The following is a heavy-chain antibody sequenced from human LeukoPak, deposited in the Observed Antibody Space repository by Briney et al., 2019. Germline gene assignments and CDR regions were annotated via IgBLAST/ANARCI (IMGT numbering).Heavy chain of an antibody. CDR3: AIGATTDLDS. J-gene: IGHJ4*02. Sequence: GASVKVSCKASGYTFTSYDINLVRQATGQGLEWMGRMNPNSGNTGYAQKFQGRVTITRNTSISTAYMELSSLRSEDTAVYYCAIGATTDLDSGGQGTLVTVSS. D-gene: IGHD1-26*01. CDR2: MNPNSGNT. CDR1: GYTFTSYD. V-gene: IGHV1-8*03.